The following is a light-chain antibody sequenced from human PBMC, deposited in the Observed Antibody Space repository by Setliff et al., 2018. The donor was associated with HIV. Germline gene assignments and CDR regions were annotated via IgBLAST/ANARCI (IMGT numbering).Light chain of an antibody. Sequence: DVVMTQSPDSLAVSLGERATINCTPSQSILYSSSNKNYLAWYQKKPGQPPKLLIYWASTRQSGVPDRFSGSGSGTDFTLTISSLQAEDVAVYYCHQYYSTFWTFGQGTKVDIK. V-gene: IGKV4-1*01. CDR3: HQYYSTFWT. CDR2: WAS. J-gene: IGKJ1*01. CDR1: QSILYSSSNKNY.